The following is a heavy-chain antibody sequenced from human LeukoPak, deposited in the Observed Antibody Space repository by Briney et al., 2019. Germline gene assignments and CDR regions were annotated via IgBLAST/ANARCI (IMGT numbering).Heavy chain of an antibody. CDR3: ARVTSRLGVCDY. CDR2: IYHSGST. J-gene: IGHJ4*02. Sequence: SETLSLTCTVSSYSISSGYYWGWIRQPPGKGLEWIGNIYHSGSTYYKPSLKSRVTISVDTSKNQFSLKLSSVTAADTAVYYCARVTSRLGVCDYWGQGTLVTVSS. CDR1: SYSISSGYY. V-gene: IGHV4-38-2*02. D-gene: IGHD2-8*01.